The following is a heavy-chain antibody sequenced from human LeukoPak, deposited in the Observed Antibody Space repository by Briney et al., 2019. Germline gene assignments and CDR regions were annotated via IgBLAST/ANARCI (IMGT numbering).Heavy chain of an antibody. CDR1: GGSISSYY. Sequence: SETLSLTCTVSGGSISSYYWSWLRQTPGKGLEWIGYIYYSGSTNFNPSLKSRVTISVDTSKNQFSLNLSSVTAADTAVYYCARVITVRGVIFDYWGQGTLVTVSS. J-gene: IGHJ4*02. D-gene: IGHD3-16*01. CDR2: IYYSGST. V-gene: IGHV4-59*01. CDR3: ARVITVRGVIFDY.